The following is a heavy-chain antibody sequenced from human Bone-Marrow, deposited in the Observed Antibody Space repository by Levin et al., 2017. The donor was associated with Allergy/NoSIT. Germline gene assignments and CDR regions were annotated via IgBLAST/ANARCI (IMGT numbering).Heavy chain of an antibody. Sequence: TGGSLRLSCTASGFTFGDYAMSWFRQAPGKGLEWVGFIRSKAYGGTTEYAASVKGRFTISRDDSKSIAYLQMNSLKTEDTAVYYCTREAPLQYNWNDDRGDYWGQGTLVTVSS. J-gene: IGHJ4*02. V-gene: IGHV3-49*03. CDR2: IRSKAYGGTT. CDR1: GFTFGDYA. CDR3: TREAPLQYNWNDDRGDY. D-gene: IGHD1-20*01.